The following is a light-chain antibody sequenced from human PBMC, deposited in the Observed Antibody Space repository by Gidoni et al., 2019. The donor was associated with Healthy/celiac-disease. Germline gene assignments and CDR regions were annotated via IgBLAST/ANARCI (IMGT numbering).Light chain of an antibody. CDR2: DAS. CDR1: QSVSSY. J-gene: IGKJ4*01. CDR3: QQRSNWPPT. Sequence: EIVLTQSPATLSLSPGERATLSCRASQSVSSYLAWYQQKPGQAPRLLIYDASNRATGIPARFRGSASGTDFTLTISSLEPEAFAVYYCQQRSNWPPTFGGGTKVEIK. V-gene: IGKV3-11*01.